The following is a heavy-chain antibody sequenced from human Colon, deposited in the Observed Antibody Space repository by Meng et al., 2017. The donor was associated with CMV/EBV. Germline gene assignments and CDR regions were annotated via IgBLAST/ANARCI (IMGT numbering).Heavy chain of an antibody. CDR3: ARVGCSSATCYRRNAFDI. CDR1: GGSLSSYY. Sequence: SETLSLTCTVSGGSLSSYYWSWIRQPPGKGLEWIGYIYYSGSTNYNPSLKSRVTILVDTSKNQFSLKLSSVTAADTAVYYCARVGCSSATCYRRNAFDIWGQGTMVTVSS. CDR2: IYYSGST. V-gene: IGHV4-59*01. J-gene: IGHJ3*02. D-gene: IGHD2-2*02.